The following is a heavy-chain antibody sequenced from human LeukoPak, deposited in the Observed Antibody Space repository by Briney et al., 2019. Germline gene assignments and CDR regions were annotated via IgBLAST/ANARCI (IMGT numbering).Heavy chain of an antibody. J-gene: IGHJ3*02. CDR2: IKEDGSEK. D-gene: IGHD4-17*01. CDR3: ARECPFCDYDAFDI. Sequence: PGGSLRLSCAASGFTFSTYWMSWVRQAPGKGLEWVANIKEDGSEKYYVDSVKGRFTISRDNAKNSLYLEMTSLRAEDTAVYYCARECPFCDYDAFDIWGEGTMVTVPS. V-gene: IGHV3-7*01. CDR1: GFTFSTYW.